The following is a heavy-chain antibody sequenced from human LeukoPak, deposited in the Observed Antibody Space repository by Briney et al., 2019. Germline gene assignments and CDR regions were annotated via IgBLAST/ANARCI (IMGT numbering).Heavy chain of an antibody. D-gene: IGHD4-17*01. CDR1: GFTFSSYG. CDR3: AKASDYGDYRWFDP. J-gene: IGHJ5*02. Sequence: GGSLRLSCAASGFTFSSYGMHWVRQAPGKGLEWVACIRYDGSNKYYADSVKGRFTISRDDSKNTLYLQMNSLRAEDTAVYYCAKASDYGDYRWFDPWGQGTLVTVSS. CDR2: IRYDGSNK. V-gene: IGHV3-30*02.